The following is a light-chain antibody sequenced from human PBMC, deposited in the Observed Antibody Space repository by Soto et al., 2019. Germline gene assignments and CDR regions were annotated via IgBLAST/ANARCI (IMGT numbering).Light chain of an antibody. J-gene: IGKJ1*01. CDR2: GAS. CDR1: QTITSNF. V-gene: IGKV3-20*01. CDR3: QQYDSSPRT. Sequence: EIVLTQSPGTLSLSPGERATLSFRASQTITSNFLAWYQLKPAQAPRLLISGASSRAADIPDRFSGSGSGTDFTLTINRLEPEDFAVYHCQQYDSSPRTFGQGTKVDIK.